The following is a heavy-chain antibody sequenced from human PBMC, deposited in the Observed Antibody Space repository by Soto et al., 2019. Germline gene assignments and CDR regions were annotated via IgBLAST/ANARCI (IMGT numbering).Heavy chain of an antibody. V-gene: IGHV3-21*01. Sequence: PGGSLRLSCAASGFTFSSYSMNWVRQAPGKGLEWVSSISSSSSYIYYADSVKGRFTISRDNAKNSLYLQMNSLRAEDTAVYYCARDTDYYGSGSYYKEDSVVYWGQGTLVTVSS. CDR1: GFTFSSYS. J-gene: IGHJ4*02. CDR3: ARDTDYYGSGSYYKEDSVVY. CDR2: ISSSSSYI. D-gene: IGHD3-10*01.